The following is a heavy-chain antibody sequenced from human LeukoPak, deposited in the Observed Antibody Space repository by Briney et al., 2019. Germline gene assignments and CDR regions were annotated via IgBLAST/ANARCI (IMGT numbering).Heavy chain of an antibody. D-gene: IGHD6-6*01. CDR2: ISGSGDNT. CDR1: GFTFSSYG. J-gene: IGHJ4*02. CDR3: ARGGAARPDF. V-gene: IGHV3-23*01. Sequence: PGGSLRLSCAASGFTFSSYGMHWVRQAPGKGLEWVSTISGSGDNTYYADSVKGRFTISRDNSKNTLYLQMNSLRVEDTAVYYCARGGAARPDFWGQGTLVTVSS.